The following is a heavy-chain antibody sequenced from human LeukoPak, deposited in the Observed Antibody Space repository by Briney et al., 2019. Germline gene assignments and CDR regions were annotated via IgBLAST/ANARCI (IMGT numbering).Heavy chain of an antibody. J-gene: IGHJ4*02. D-gene: IGHD2-15*01. V-gene: IGHV1-18*01. CDR1: GYTFTSYG. CDR3: ASSGGYCSGGSCYRFDY. Sequence: ASVKVSCEASGYTFTSYGISWVRPAPGQGLEWMGWISAYNGNTNYAQKLQGRVTMTTDTSTSTAYMELRSLRSDDTAVYYCASSGGYCSGGSCYRFDYWGQGTLVTVSS. CDR2: ISAYNGNT.